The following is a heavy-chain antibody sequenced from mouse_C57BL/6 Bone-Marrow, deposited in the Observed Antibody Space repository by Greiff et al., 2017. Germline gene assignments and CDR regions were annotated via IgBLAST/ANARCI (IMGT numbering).Heavy chain of an antibody. CDR1: GYTFTEYT. D-gene: IGHD2-1*01. J-gene: IGHJ4*01. CDR2: FYPGSGSI. Sequence: VQGVESGAELVKPGASVKLSCKASGYTFTEYTIHWVKQRSGQGLEWIGWFYPGSGSIKYNEKFKDKATLTADKSSSTVYMELSRLTSEDSAVYFCARHGYYGNYGGSAMDYWGQGTSVTVSS. CDR3: ARHGYYGNYGGSAMDY. V-gene: IGHV1-62-2*01.